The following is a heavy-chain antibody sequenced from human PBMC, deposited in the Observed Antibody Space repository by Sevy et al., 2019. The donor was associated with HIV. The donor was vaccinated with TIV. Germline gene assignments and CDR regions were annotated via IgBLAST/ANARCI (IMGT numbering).Heavy chain of an antibody. D-gene: IGHD3-22*01. CDR1: GFTFSSYA. CDR2: ISGSGGRT. J-gene: IGHJ5*02. V-gene: IGHV3-23*01. Sequence: GGSLRLSCAASGFTFSSYAMSWVRQAPGKGLEWVSAISGSGGRTYYADSVKGRFTISRDNSKNTLYLQMNSLRAEDTAVYYCAKARGGDSSGYYYAWGQGTLVTVSS. CDR3: AKARGGDSSGYYYA.